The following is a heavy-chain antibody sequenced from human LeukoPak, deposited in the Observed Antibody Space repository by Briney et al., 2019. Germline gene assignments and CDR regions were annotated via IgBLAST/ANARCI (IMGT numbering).Heavy chain of an antibody. CDR3: ARDRYYGSGIYDF. Sequence: GRSLRLSCAASGFTFSSYGMHWVRQAPGKGLEWMAVISYDGNKQYYADSVKGRFTISRDNSKNTIYLQVNSLRPEDTAVYYCARDRYYGSGIYDFWGQGALVTVSS. V-gene: IGHV3-30*19. CDR2: ISYDGNKQ. J-gene: IGHJ4*02. D-gene: IGHD3-10*01. CDR1: GFTFSSYG.